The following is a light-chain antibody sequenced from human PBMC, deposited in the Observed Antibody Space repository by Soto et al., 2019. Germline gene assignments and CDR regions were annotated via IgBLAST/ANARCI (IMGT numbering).Light chain of an antibody. V-gene: IGKV3-20*01. Sequence: EIVLTQSPGTLSVSPGERATLSCRASQSVSSSYLAWYQQKPGQAPRLLIHGTSTRATGIPDRFSGSGSWTDFTLTISRLEPEDFAVYYCQQYGSSPMYTFGQGTKLEIK. J-gene: IGKJ2*01. CDR1: QSVSSSY. CDR3: QQYGSSPMYT. CDR2: GTS.